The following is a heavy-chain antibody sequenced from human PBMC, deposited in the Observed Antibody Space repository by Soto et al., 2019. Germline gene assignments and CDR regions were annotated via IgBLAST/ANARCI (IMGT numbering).Heavy chain of an antibody. CDR2: MSYDGSNT. CDR1: GFTFSNYG. V-gene: IGHV3-30*03. CDR3: VRIVKTTMTTLDY. J-gene: IGHJ4*02. D-gene: IGHD4-17*01. Sequence: GGSLRLSCAASGFTFSNYGMHWVRQAPGKGLEWVAVMSYDGSNTYYADSVKGRFTISRDNAKNSLYLQMNSLRDEDTAVYYCVRIVKTTMTTLDYWGQGTLVTVSS.